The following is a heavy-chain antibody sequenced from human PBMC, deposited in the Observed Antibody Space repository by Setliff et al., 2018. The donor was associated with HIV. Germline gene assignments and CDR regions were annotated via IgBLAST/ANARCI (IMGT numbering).Heavy chain of an antibody. CDR2: IYYSGST. V-gene: IGHV4-59*11. Sequence: SETLSLTCTVSGGSISSHYWSWIRQPPGKGLEWIGSIYYSGSTNYNPSLKSRATISVDTSKNQFSLKLSSVTAADPAVYYCARGVPGGDWYFDLWGRGTLVTVSS. CDR1: GGSISSHY. J-gene: IGHJ2*01. CDR3: ARGVPGGDWYFDL.